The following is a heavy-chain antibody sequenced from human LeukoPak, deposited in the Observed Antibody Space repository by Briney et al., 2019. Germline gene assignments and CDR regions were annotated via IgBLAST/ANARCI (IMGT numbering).Heavy chain of an antibody. J-gene: IGHJ6*02. CDR3: ARSGQLLWVGDARRPYYYAIDV. CDR1: GYTFTNYW. V-gene: IGHV5-51*01. Sequence: GESLKISCKGSGYTFTNYWIGWVRQMPGKGLEWMGIIYPGDSDTRYGPSFQGQVTISADKSISTAYLQWSSLGASDTAIYYCARSGQLLWVGDARRPYYYAIDVWSQGTTVTVSS. D-gene: IGHD3-10*01. CDR2: IYPGDSDT.